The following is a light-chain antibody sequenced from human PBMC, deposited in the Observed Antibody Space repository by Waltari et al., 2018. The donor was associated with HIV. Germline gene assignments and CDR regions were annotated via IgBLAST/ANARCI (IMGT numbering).Light chain of an antibody. V-gene: IGLV2-14*01. CDR2: EVS. J-gene: IGLJ2*01. CDR1: SSDVGGYNY. Sequence: QSALTQPRSVSGSPGQSVTISCTGTSSDVGGYNYVSWYQQHPGKDPKLMLYEVSNLASGVTNRYSGFRSGNTASLTVSELQAEVVSAYVCRSYTISSTWFFGGGTKLTVL. CDR3: RSYTISSTWF.